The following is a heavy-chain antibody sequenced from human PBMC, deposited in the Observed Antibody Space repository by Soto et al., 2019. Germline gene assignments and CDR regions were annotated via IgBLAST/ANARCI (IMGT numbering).Heavy chain of an antibody. CDR2: ISSGSSTI. Sequence: PGGSVRLSCAASGFTFSSYSMNWVRQAPGKGLEWVSYISSGSSTIYYADSVKGRFTISRDNAKNSLYLQMNSLRDEDTAVYYCVGWLYFDYWGQGTLVTVSS. D-gene: IGHD3-3*01. CDR1: GFTFSSYS. J-gene: IGHJ4*02. CDR3: VGWLYFDY. V-gene: IGHV3-48*02.